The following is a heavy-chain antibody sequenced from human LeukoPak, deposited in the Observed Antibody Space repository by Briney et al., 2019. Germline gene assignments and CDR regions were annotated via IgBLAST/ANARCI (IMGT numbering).Heavy chain of an antibody. CDR2: ISGSGGST. V-gene: IGHV3-23*01. CDR3: ANQSSSSLYYFDY. J-gene: IGHJ4*02. Sequence: GGSLRLSCAASGFTCSSYAMSWVRQAPGKGLEGFSDISGSGGSTYYADSVKGRFTISRDNSKNALYLQMNSVRAEDTAVYYCANQSSSSLYYFDYWGQGTLVTVSS. D-gene: IGHD6-13*01. CDR1: GFTCSSYA.